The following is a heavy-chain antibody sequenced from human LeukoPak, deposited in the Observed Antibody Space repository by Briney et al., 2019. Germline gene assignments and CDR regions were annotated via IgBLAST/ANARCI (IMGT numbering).Heavy chain of an antibody. Sequence: GGSLRLSCAASGFTVSSNYMSWVRQAPGKGLEWVSVIYNGGSTYYADSVKGRFTISRDNSKNTLYLQMNSLRAEDTAVYYCASSPNTVNDAFDIWGQGTMVTVSS. D-gene: IGHD4-17*01. V-gene: IGHV3-53*01. CDR1: GFTVSSNY. J-gene: IGHJ3*02. CDR2: IYNGGST. CDR3: ASSPNTVNDAFDI.